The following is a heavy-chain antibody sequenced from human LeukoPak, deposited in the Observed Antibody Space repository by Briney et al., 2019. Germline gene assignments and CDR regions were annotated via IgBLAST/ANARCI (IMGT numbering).Heavy chain of an antibody. CDR2: IHNSGRT. J-gene: IGHJ4*02. D-gene: IGHD1-14*01. V-gene: IGHV4-61*05. CDR1: GGSISGSSYY. Sequence: SETLSLTCTVSGGSISGSSYYWGWIRQPPGKGLEWIGYIHNSGRTNYNPSLKSRVTGFVDTSKNQVSLRLSSVTAADTAVYYCARHGTISSESYFDYWGQGALVTVSS. CDR3: ARHGTISSESYFDY.